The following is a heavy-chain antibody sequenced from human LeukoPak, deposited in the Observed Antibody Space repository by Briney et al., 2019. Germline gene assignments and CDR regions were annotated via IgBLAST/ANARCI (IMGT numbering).Heavy chain of an antibody. CDR3: ARDPGDILVAGTFDY. D-gene: IGHD6-19*01. Sequence: GGSLRLSCAASGFTFRSYVMSWVRQAPGKGLEWISSTSGGGGNTYYADSVKGRFTISRDNSNNTLYLQMNSLRAEDTAIYYCARDPGDILVAGTFDYWGQGTLVTVSS. V-gene: IGHV3-23*01. CDR1: GFTFRSYV. CDR2: TSGGGGNT. J-gene: IGHJ4*02.